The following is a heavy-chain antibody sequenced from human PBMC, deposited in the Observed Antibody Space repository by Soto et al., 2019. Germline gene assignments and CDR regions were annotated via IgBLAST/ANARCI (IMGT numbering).Heavy chain of an antibody. CDR1: GGSISSSSYY. V-gene: IGHV4-39*01. CDR3: ASRDPGTSVDY. D-gene: IGHD1-7*01. CDR2: IYYSGST. Sequence: SETLSLTCTVSGGSISSSSYYWGWIRQPPGKGLEWIGSIYYSGSTYYNPSLKSRVTTSVDTSKNQFSLKLSSLTAADTAVYYCASRDPGTSVDYWGQGTLVTVSS. J-gene: IGHJ4*02.